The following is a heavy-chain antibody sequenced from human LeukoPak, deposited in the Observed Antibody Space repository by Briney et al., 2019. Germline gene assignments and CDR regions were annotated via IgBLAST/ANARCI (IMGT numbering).Heavy chain of an antibody. Sequence: GESLKISCKACGYSSTTYWIVWVRQMPGKGLEWTGIIHPGDSHTTYSPSFQGQVTISADKSISTASLQWSGLKASDTAIYYCARGAVSSGYSADYFDYRGQGALVTVSS. CDR3: ARGAVSSGYSADYFDY. J-gene: IGHJ4*02. CDR1: GYSSTTYW. D-gene: IGHD3-22*01. V-gene: IGHV5-51*01. CDR2: IHPGDSHT.